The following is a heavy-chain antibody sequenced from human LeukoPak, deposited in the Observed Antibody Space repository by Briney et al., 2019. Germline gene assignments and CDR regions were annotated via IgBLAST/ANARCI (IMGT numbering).Heavy chain of an antibody. V-gene: IGHV4-34*01. J-gene: IGHJ4*02. CDR3: ARRDGYNLIKR. CDR2: INHSGST. D-gene: IGHD5-24*01. Sequence: PSGTLSLTCAVYGGSFSGYYWSWIRQPPGKGLEWIGEINHSGSTNYNPSLKSRVTISVDTSKNQFSLKLSSVTAADTAVYYCARRDGYNLIKRWGQGTLVTVSS. CDR1: GGSFSGYY.